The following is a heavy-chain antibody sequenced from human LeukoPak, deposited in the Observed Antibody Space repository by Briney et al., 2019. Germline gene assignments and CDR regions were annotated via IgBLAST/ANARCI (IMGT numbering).Heavy chain of an antibody. CDR3: ARSYGSGSYQQYYYYMDV. Sequence: GGSLRLSCAASGFTFDDSGMSWVRQAPGKGLEWVANIKQDGSEKYYVDSVKGRFTISRDNAKNSLYLQMNSLRAEDTAVYYCARSYGSGSYQQYYYYMDVWGKGTTVTVSS. V-gene: IGHV3-7*01. CDR2: IKQDGSEK. CDR1: GFTFDDSG. D-gene: IGHD3-10*01. J-gene: IGHJ6*03.